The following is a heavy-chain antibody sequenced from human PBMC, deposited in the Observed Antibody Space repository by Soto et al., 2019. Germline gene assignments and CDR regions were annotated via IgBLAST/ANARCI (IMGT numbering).Heavy chain of an antibody. CDR3: ARIPRYSYPTSDPLDN. J-gene: IGHJ4*02. CDR2: ILPIMGSV. D-gene: IGHD2-15*01. CDR1: GGTFNTYT. Sequence: SVKVSFKASGGTFNTYTFSWLRQAPGQGLEWMGSILPIMGSVNYAHDFRGRLSITADPSTTTAYMELTSLTSHDTAIYYCARIPRYSYPTSDPLDNWGQGTLVTVSS. V-gene: IGHV1-69*08.